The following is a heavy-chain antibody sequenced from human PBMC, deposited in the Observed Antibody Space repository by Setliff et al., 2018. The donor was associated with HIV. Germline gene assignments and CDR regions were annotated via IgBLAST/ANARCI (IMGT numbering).Heavy chain of an antibody. D-gene: IGHD6-6*01. J-gene: IGHJ4*02. V-gene: IGHV1-2*02. CDR2: INPNSGGT. Sequence: ASVKVSCKASGYTFTSYTLHWVRQAPGQRLEWMGWINPNSGGTNYAQRLQGRVTMTRDTSISTAYMELSRLRSDDTAVYYYVTGSAARPFDYWGQGTLVTVSS. CDR1: GYTFTSYT. CDR3: VTGSAARPFDY.